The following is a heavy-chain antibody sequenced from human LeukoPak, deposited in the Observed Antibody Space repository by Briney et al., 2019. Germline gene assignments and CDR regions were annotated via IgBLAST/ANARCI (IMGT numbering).Heavy chain of an antibody. D-gene: IGHD6-19*01. Sequence: GGSLRLSCAASGFTFSGYAMTWVRQAPGKGLGWVSGISGSGSSTYYADSVKGRFTISRDNSDNTLYLQMNTLRAEDTAVYYCAKDRHSSGRAYDFDYWGQGTLVTVSS. CDR2: ISGSGSST. CDR1: GFTFSGYA. J-gene: IGHJ4*02. V-gene: IGHV3-23*01. CDR3: AKDRHSSGRAYDFDY.